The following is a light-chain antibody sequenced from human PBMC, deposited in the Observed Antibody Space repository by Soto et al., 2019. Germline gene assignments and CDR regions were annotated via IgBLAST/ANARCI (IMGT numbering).Light chain of an antibody. V-gene: IGKV3-20*01. Sequence: EFVLTQSPGTLSLSPGERATLSCRASQSISSNYLAWYQQKPSQAPRLLIYGASSRATGIPDRFSGSGSGTDFTLTISRLEPEDSAIYYCQQYGSWTFGQGTKVEIK. CDR3: QQYGSWT. J-gene: IGKJ1*01. CDR1: QSISSNY. CDR2: GAS.